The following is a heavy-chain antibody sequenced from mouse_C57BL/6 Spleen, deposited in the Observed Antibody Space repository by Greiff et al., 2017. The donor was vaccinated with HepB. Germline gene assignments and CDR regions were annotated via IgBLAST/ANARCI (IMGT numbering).Heavy chain of an antibody. Sequence: QVQLKESGAELARPGASVKMSCKASGYTFTSYTMHWVKQRPGQGLEWIGYINPSSGYTKYNQKFKDKATLTADKSSSTAYMQLSSLTSEDSAVYYCARGGLLQSYFDYWGQGTTLTVSS. J-gene: IGHJ2*01. D-gene: IGHD2-3*01. CDR2: INPSSGYT. CDR1: GYTFTSYT. CDR3: ARGGLLQSYFDY. V-gene: IGHV1-4*01.